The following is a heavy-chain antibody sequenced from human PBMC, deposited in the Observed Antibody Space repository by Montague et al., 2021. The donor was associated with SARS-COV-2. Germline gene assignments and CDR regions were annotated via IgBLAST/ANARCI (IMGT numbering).Heavy chain of an antibody. CDR1: GGSITSGAYY. CDR3: AREWGRGGDRYWYFDL. J-gene: IGHJ2*01. V-gene: IGHV4-31*03. D-gene: IGHD3-16*01. CDR2: IYYSGRT. Sequence: TLSLTCNVSGGSITSGAYYWSWIRQHPGKGLEWIGYIYYSGRTFLNPSLKSRVTISVDTSNNQFPLKVTSVTAADTAVYYCAREWGRGGDRYWYFDLWGRGTLVTVSS.